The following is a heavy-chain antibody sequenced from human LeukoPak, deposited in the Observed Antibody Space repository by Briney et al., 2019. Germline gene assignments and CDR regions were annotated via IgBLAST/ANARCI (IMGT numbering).Heavy chain of an antibody. CDR2: IKTDGSAT. Sequence: GGSLRLSCAASGFTFSNYAMSWVRQAPGKGLVWVSRIKTDGSATTYAGSVQGRFSISRDNAKSTLYLQMNSLRAEDTAVYYCVREVNVDRRFVYWGQGTLVTVSS. D-gene: IGHD5-12*01. CDR3: VREVNVDRRFVY. CDR1: GFTFSNYA. V-gene: IGHV3-74*01. J-gene: IGHJ4*02.